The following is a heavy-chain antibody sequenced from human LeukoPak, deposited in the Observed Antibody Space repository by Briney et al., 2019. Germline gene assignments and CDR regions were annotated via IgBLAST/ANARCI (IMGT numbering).Heavy chain of an antibody. V-gene: IGHV3-11*01. CDR1: GFTFSDYY. CDR2: ISSSGSTI. J-gene: IGHJ4*02. D-gene: IGHD6-19*01. Sequence: PGGSLRLSCAASGFTFSDYYMSWICQAPGKGLEWVSYISSSGSTIYYADSVKGRFTISRDNAKNSLYLQMNSLRAEDTAVYYCARSLQWLVTLFDYWGQGTLVTVSS. CDR3: ARSLQWLVTLFDY.